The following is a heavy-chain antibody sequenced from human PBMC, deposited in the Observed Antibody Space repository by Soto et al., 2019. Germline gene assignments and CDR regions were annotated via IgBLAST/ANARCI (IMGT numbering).Heavy chain of an antibody. CDR3: TRDTTWKLDS. D-gene: IGHD2-2*01. J-gene: IGHJ4*02. CDR1: GFTFSNYW. V-gene: IGHV3-7*03. CDR2: IKQDGSDY. Sequence: EVQLVESGGGLVQPGGSLRLSRAASGFTFSNYWMTWVRQAPGKGLEWVANIKQDGSDYNHVGSVQGRFTISRDNAKNSLYLEMNSLRVEDTAVYYCTRDTTWKLDSWGQGILVTVS.